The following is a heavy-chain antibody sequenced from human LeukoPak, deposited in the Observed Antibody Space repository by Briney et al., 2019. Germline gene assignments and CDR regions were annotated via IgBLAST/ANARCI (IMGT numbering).Heavy chain of an antibody. CDR1: GFTFSSYA. CDR2: IHSDGSNK. V-gene: IGHV3-30*02. Sequence: PGGSLRLSCAASGFTFSSYAMHWVRQAPGKGLEWVAFIHSDGSNKHYADSVKGRFTISRDNSKNTLYLQMNSLRAEDTAVYYCARGYRSGYPHQIDYWGQGTLVTVSS. J-gene: IGHJ4*02. CDR3: ARGYRSGYPHQIDY. D-gene: IGHD3-22*01.